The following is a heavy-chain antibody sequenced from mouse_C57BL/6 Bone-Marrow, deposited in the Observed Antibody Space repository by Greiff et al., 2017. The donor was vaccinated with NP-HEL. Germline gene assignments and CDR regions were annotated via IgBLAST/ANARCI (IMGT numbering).Heavy chain of an antibody. J-gene: IGHJ4*01. V-gene: IGHV3-6*01. CDR1: GYSITSGYY. CDR3: ARGIYYGNYAYAMDY. D-gene: IGHD2-1*01. CDR2: ISYDGSN. Sequence: EVQLVESGPGLVKPSQSLSLTCSVTGYSITSGYYWNWIRQFPGNKLEWMGYISYDGSNNYNPSLKNRISITRDTSKNQFFLKLNSVTTEDTATYYCARGIYYGNYAYAMDYWGQGTSVTVSS.